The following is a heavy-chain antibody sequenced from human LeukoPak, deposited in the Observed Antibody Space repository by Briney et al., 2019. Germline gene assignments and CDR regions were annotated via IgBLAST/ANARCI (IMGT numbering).Heavy chain of an antibody. CDR3: VKDQGECHGRRCYLRFVEY. V-gene: IGHV3-30*02. CDR2: VSFDQSAT. Sequence: PGGSLRLSCAAPGFTFTVYSMHWVRHTPGAGRGRVTLVSFDQSATVNADDVQGRFDISRDNAKNTVYLQMNRLRVEDTALYFCVKDQGECHGRRCYLRFVEYWGQGTLVIVSS. J-gene: IGHJ4*02. D-gene: IGHD3-3*01. CDR1: GFTFTVYS.